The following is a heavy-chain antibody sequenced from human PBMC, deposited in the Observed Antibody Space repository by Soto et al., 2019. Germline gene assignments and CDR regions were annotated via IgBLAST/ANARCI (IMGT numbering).Heavy chain of an antibody. CDR2: VNTFESIT. CDR1: GFTFTNNR. Sequence: EVQVVESGGGLVQPGGSLRLSCGASGFTFTNNRIHWVRQAPGKGLVWISRVNTFESITNYADSVRGRFNISRDNAKNTVYIQMNSLRVEDTAVYYCVRGAHRAYYVDFWGQGTLVTVSS. J-gene: IGHJ4*02. CDR3: VRGAHRAYYVDF. D-gene: IGHD3-10*01. V-gene: IGHV3-74*01.